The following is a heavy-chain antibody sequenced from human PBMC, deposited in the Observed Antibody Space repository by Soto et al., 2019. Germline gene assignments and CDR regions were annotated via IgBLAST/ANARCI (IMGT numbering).Heavy chain of an antibody. V-gene: IGHV1-8*01. J-gene: IGHJ5*02. D-gene: IGHD3-3*01. CDR3: ARVTGYDFWSGYYKTFDP. CDR2: MNPNSGNT. CDR1: GYTFTIYD. Sequence: ASLKVSCKASGYTFTIYDINWVRQATGQGLEWMGWMNPNSGNTGYAQKFQGRVTMTRNTSISTAYMELSSLRSEDTAVYYCARVTGYDFWSGYYKTFDPWGQGTLVTVSS.